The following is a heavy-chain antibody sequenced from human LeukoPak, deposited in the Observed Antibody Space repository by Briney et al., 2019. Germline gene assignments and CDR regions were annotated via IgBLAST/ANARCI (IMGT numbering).Heavy chain of an antibody. CDR2: ISSSSSYI. J-gene: IGHJ4*02. Sequence: GSLRLSCAASGFTFSSYSMNWVRQAPGKGLEWVSSISSSSSYIYYADSVKGRFTISRDNAKNSLYLQMNSLGAEDTAVYYCARDVRGLYDSSVYPDYWGQEPLVTVSS. CDR1: GFTFSSYS. D-gene: IGHD3-22*01. CDR3: ARDVRGLYDSSVYPDY. V-gene: IGHV3-21*01.